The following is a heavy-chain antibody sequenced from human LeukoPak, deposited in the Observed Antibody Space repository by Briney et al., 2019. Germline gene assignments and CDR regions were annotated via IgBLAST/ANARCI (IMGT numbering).Heavy chain of an antibody. J-gene: IGHJ4*02. V-gene: IGHV4-39*01. CDR3: ARQTGSGLFILP. CDR1: GGSISSSVHY. D-gene: IGHD3/OR15-3a*01. Sequence: SETLSLTCTVSGGSISSSVHYWGWIRQPPGKGLEWIGSIYYGGNTYYNPSLKSQVSISIDTSKNQFSLKLTSVTAADTAVYYCARQTGSGLFILPGGQGTLVTVSS. CDR2: IYYGGNT.